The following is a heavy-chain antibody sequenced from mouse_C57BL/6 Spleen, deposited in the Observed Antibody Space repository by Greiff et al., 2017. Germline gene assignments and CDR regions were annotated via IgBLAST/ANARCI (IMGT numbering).Heavy chain of an antibody. CDR1: GYAFSSSW. V-gene: IGHV1-82*01. J-gene: IGHJ1*03. CDR2: IYPGDGDT. CDR3: ARNRDWYFDV. Sequence: VKLMESGPELVKPGASVKISCKASGYAFSSSWMNWVKQRPGKGLEWIGRIYPGDGDTNYNGKFKGKATLTADKSSSTAYMQLSSLTSEDSAVYFCARNRDWYFDVWGTGTTVTVSS.